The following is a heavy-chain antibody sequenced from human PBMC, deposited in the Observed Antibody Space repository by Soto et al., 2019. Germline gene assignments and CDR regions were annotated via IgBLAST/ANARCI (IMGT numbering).Heavy chain of an antibody. CDR2: ISPTGEQR. V-gene: IGHV3-23*01. D-gene: IGHD3-10*01. Sequence: VGSLRLSCAASRFTFRNYGMSWVRQGPGKGLGWVSGISPTGEQRFYVDSVKGRFFISRDNSQNTLSLEMSSLRADDTAVYYCAKRYGSGSYRDFNSYYGMDIWGQGTSVTSP. CDR3: AKRYGSGSYRDFNSYYGMDI. J-gene: IGHJ6*02. CDR1: RFTFRNYG.